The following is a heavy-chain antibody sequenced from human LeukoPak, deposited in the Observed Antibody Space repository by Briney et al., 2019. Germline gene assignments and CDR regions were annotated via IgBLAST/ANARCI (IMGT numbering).Heavy chain of an antibody. CDR3: ATATYSGSYPFVRRIYYFDY. V-gene: IGHV1-24*01. D-gene: IGHD1-26*01. Sequence: ASVKVSCKVSGYTLTELSMHWVRQAPGKGLEWMGGFDPEDGETIYAQKFQGRVTMTEDTSRDTAYMELSSLRSEDTAVYYCATATYSGSYPFVRRIYYFDYWGQGTLDTVSS. CDR1: GYTLTELS. J-gene: IGHJ4*02. CDR2: FDPEDGET.